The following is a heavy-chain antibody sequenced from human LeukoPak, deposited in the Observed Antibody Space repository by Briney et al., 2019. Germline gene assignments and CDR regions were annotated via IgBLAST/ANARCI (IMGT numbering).Heavy chain of an antibody. CDR1: GGSISSGSYY. CDR3: ARGDHGDSGGMDV. CDR2: IYTSGST. Sequence: PSETLSLTCTVSGGSISSGSYYWSWIRQPAGKGLEWIGRIYTSGSTNYNPSLKSRVTISVDTSKNQFSLKLSSVTAADTAVYYCARGDHGDSGGMDVWGQGTTVTVSS. V-gene: IGHV4-61*02. D-gene: IGHD4-17*01. J-gene: IGHJ6*02.